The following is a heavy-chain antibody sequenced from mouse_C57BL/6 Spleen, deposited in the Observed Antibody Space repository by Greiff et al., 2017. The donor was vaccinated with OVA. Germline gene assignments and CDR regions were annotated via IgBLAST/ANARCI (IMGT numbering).Heavy chain of an antibody. V-gene: IGHV6-3*01. Sequence: DVQLVESGGGLVQPGGSMKLSCVASGFTFSNYWMNWVRQSPEKGLEWVAQIRLKSDNYATHYAESVKGRFTISRDDSKSSVYLQMNNLRAEDTGIYYCTVGTTVVDFDYWGQGTTLTVSS. D-gene: IGHD1-1*01. J-gene: IGHJ2*01. CDR3: TVGTTVVDFDY. CDR2: IRLKSDNYAT. CDR1: GFTFSNYW.